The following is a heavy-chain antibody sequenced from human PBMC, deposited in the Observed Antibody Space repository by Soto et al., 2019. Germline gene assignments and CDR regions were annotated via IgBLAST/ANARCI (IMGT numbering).Heavy chain of an antibody. V-gene: IGHV4-34*01. D-gene: IGHD6-13*01. J-gene: IGHJ5*02. CDR3: ARTGYSSPEHAGKKNWFDP. Sequence: SETLSLTCAVYGGSFSGYYWSWIRQPPGKGLEWIGEINHSGSTNYNPSLKSRVTISVDTSKNQFSLKLSSVTAADTAVYYCARTGYSSPEHAGKKNWFDPWGQGTLVTVSS. CDR1: GGSFSGYY. CDR2: INHSGST.